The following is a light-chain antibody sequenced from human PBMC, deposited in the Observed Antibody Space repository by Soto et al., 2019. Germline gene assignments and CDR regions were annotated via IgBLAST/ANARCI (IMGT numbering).Light chain of an antibody. CDR3: QTWGSGSVV. CDR2: LNSDGSL. V-gene: IGLV4-69*01. J-gene: IGLJ2*01. Sequence: QAVVTQSPSASASLGGSVKLTCTLSSGHSHYAIAWHQQQPEKGPRYLMKLNSDGSLTKGDGIPDRFSGSSSGAERYLTISSLQSEDEADYYCQTWGSGSVVFGGGTKLTVL. CDR1: SGHSHYA.